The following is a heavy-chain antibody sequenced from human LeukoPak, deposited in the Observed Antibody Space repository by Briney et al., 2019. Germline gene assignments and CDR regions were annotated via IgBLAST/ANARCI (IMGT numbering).Heavy chain of an antibody. Sequence: GGSLRLSCAASGFSFNNFAMYWVRQAPGKGLEWVAHISYDGSSRYNEDSVKGRFTISRDDSKNTLYLQMNSLRAEDTAVYYCARGRHYYGSGSLAWGSWFDPWGQGTLVTVSS. CDR3: ARGRHYYGSGSLAWGSWFDP. D-gene: IGHD3-10*01. CDR1: GFSFNNFA. J-gene: IGHJ5*02. CDR2: ISYDGSSR. V-gene: IGHV3-30-3*01.